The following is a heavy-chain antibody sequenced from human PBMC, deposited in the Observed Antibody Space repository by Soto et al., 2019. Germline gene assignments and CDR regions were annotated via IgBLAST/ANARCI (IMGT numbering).Heavy chain of an antibody. Sequence: QVQLVQSGPEVKKPGASVKVSCKASGYTFGIYSITWVRQAPGQGLEWLGGIITYSCKTYYAHKVQGRVTLTTDTSTSTAYMDMRSLRSDDTAVYYCARRYGDSSSSPGFDYWGQGPLVSVSS. V-gene: IGHV1-18*01. J-gene: IGHJ4*02. D-gene: IGHD2-21*02. CDR2: IITYSCKT. CDR1: GYTFGIYS. CDR3: ARRYGDSSSSPGFDY.